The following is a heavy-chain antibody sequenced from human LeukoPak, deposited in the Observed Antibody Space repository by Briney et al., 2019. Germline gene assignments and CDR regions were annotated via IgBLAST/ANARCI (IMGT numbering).Heavy chain of an antibody. Sequence: GGSLRLFCAASGFTFSDYYMSWIRQAPGKGLEWVSYVSSSGSTIYYADSVKGRFTISRDNAKNSLYLQMNSLRAEDTAVYYCARDRYYDSSGLIGYWGQGTLVTVSS. D-gene: IGHD3-22*01. CDR1: GFTFSDYY. CDR2: VSSSGSTI. CDR3: ARDRYYDSSGLIGY. J-gene: IGHJ4*02. V-gene: IGHV3-11*01.